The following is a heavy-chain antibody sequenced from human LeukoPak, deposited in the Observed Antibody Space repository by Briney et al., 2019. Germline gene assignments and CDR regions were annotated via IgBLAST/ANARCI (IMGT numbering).Heavy chain of an antibody. V-gene: IGHV1-2*02. J-gene: IGHJ4*02. CDR1: GYIFSDYY. CDR2: VDPKTGGT. D-gene: IGHD3-10*01. Sequence: TSVKVSCKASGYIFSDYYIHWVRQAPGQGLEWMGWVDPKTGGTDYAQKFRGRVIMTRDTSINTAHMEMSGLRSDDTAVYYCTRDLVRMSRGVIISSGFDYWGQGTLVTVSS. CDR3: TRDLVRMSRGVIISSGFDY.